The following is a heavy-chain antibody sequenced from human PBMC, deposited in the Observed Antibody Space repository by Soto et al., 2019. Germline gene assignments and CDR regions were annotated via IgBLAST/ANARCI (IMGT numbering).Heavy chain of an antibody. D-gene: IGHD1-26*01. CDR3: ASWRSYSGSCGFDY. CDR1: GGTFNTYT. Sequence: QVQLVQSGAEVKKPGASVKVSCEASGGTFNTYTINWVRQAPGRGLEWVGQIVPMYDSVNYAENFQGRVTITADKSTKTAYMELTSLRSEDTALYFCASWRSYSGSCGFDYWGQGTLVTVSS. V-gene: IGHV1-69*06. CDR2: IVPMYDSV. J-gene: IGHJ4*02.